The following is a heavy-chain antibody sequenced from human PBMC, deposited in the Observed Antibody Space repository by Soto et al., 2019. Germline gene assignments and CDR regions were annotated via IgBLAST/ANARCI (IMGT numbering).Heavy chain of an antibody. Sequence: SETLSLTCIVSGGSLSKYYWSWIRQPAGKGLEWIGRISTSGHVVSKVSLRSRLTMSVDMSNNHFSLKLTSVTAADTAVYYCARDNNDFWSLYPLAFDYWGQGALVTSPQ. CDR1: GGSLSKYY. CDR2: ISTSGHV. V-gene: IGHV4-4*07. J-gene: IGHJ4*02. D-gene: IGHD3-3*01. CDR3: ARDNNDFWSLYPLAFDY.